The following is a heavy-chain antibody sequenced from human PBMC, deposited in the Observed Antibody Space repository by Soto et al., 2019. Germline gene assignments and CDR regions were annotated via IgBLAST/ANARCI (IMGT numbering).Heavy chain of an antibody. J-gene: IGHJ4*02. V-gene: IGHV1-69*08. CDR1: GGTFSSYT. D-gene: IGHD3-10*01. CDR3: AREEYYYCSGAVFDY. CDR2: IIPILGIA. Sequence: QVQLVQSGAEVKKPGSSVKVSCKASGGTFSSYTISWVRQAPGQGLEWMGRIIPILGIANYAQKFQGRVTITADKSTSTAYMELSSLRSEDTAVYYCAREEYYYCSGAVFDYWGQGTLVTVSS.